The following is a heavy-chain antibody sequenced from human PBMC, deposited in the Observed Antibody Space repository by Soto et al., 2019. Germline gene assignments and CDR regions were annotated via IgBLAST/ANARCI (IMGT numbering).Heavy chain of an antibody. D-gene: IGHD3-3*01. CDR2: IRSKAYGGTT. J-gene: IGHJ6*02. CDR1: GFTFGDYA. V-gene: IGHV3-49*04. Sequence: GGSLRLSCTASGFTFGDYAMSWVRQAPGKGLEWVGFIRSKAYGGTTEYAASVKGRFTISRDDSKSIAYLQMNSLKTEDTAVYYCTRERFGFWASRYYYGMDVWGQGTTVTVSS. CDR3: TRERFGFWASRYYYGMDV.